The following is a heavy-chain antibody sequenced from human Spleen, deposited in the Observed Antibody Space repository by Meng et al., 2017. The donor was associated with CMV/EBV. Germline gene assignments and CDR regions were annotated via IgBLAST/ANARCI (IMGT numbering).Heavy chain of an antibody. CDR3: ARDRGFSYEVREEGH. D-gene: IGHD5-18*01. V-gene: IGHV3-66*03. CDR2: IYSCGST. Sequence: GESLKISCSASGLTVSSNFMTWVRQAPGRGLEWVSGIYSCGSTYYADSVKGRITISRDNAKNSLHLQMNSLRVEDTAVYYCARDRGFSYEVREEGHWGQGTLVTVSS. CDR1: GLTVSSNF. J-gene: IGHJ4*02.